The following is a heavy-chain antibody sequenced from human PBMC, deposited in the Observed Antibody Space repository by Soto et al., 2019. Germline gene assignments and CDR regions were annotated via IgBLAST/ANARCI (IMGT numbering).Heavy chain of an antibody. Sequence: EVPLVESGGGLVQPGRSLRLSCAASGFTFDDYAMHWVRHAPGKGLEWVSGISWNSGSIGYADSVKGRFTISRDNAKNSLYLQMNSLRAEVTALYYCAKASWGRYYYYGMDVWGQGTTVTVSS. J-gene: IGHJ6*02. V-gene: IGHV3-9*01. CDR3: AKASWGRYYYYGMDV. CDR2: ISWNSGSI. CDR1: GFTFDDYA. D-gene: IGHD7-27*01.